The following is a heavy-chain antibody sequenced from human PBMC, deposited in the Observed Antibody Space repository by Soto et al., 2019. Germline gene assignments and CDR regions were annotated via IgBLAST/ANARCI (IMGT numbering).Heavy chain of an antibody. CDR3: ARRQEEMATN. Sequence: QLQLQESGPGLVKPSETLSLTCTVSGGSISSSSYYWGWIRQPPGKGLEWIGSIYYSGSTYYNPSLKSRGPISVDTSKNQFSLKLSSVTAADTAVYYCARRQEEMATNWGQGTLVTVSS. CDR1: GGSISSSSYY. CDR2: IYYSGST. J-gene: IGHJ4*02. V-gene: IGHV4-39*01. D-gene: IGHD5-12*01.